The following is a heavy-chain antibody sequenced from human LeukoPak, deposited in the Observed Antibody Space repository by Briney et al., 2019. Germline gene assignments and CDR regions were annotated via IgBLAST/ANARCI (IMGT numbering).Heavy chain of an antibody. CDR1: GFTFRTHA. CDR3: AKGLGSGRYFGFDY. V-gene: IGHV3-23*01. CDR2: ISGGST. Sequence: GGSLRLSCAASGFTFRTHAMNWVGQAPGKGLEWVSLISGGSTYYADSVKGRFTISRDDSKNTLYLQMNSLRAEDTAVYYCAKGLGSGRYFGFDYWGQGTLVTVSS. J-gene: IGHJ4*02. D-gene: IGHD1-26*01.